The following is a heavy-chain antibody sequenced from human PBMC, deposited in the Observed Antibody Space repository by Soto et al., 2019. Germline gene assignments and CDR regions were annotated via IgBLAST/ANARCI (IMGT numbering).Heavy chain of an antibody. CDR2: ISGSGGST. V-gene: IGHV3-23*01. CDR1: GFTFSSYA. D-gene: IGHD3-9*01. Sequence: PGGSLRLSCAASGFTFSSYAMSWVRQAPGKGLEWVSAISGSGGSTYYADSVKGRFTISRDNSKNTLYLQMNSLRAEDTAVYYCAKGPPGGYYDILTGYYSNYWGQGTLVTVSS. CDR3: AKGPPGGYYDILTGYYSNY. J-gene: IGHJ4*02.